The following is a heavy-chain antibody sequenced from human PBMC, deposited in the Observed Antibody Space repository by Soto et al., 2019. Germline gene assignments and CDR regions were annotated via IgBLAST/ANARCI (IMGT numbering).Heavy chain of an antibody. Sequence: GASVKVSCKASGYTFTGYFMHWVRQAPGQGLEWMGWINPNSGDTNYAQKFQGRVTMTRDMSSSTAYMELRRLTSDDTAVYYCARVRNYYDSSGSLDYWGQGTLVTVSS. CDR2: INPNSGDT. CDR1: GYTFTGYF. CDR3: ARVRNYYDSSGSLDY. D-gene: IGHD3-22*01. J-gene: IGHJ4*02. V-gene: IGHV1-2*02.